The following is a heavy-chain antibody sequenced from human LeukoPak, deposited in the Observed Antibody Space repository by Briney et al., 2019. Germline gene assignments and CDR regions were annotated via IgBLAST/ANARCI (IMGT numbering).Heavy chain of an antibody. CDR3: ARPYYDFWSGYYLRNWFDP. CDR1: GGSFSGYY. J-gene: IGHJ5*02. V-gene: IGHV4-34*01. CDR2: INHSGST. D-gene: IGHD3-3*01. Sequence: SETLSLTCAVYGGSFSGYYWSWIRQPPGKGLEWIGEINHSGSTNYNPSLKSRVTISVDPSKNQFSLKLSSVTAADTAVYYCARPYYDFWSGYYLRNWFDPWGQGTLVTVSS.